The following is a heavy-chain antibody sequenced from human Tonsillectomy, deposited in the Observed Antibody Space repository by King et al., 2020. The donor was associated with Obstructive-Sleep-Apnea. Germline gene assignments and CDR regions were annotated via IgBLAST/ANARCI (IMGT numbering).Heavy chain of an antibody. CDR1: GFMFSNYA. CDR3: ARDRGRRVVAVAIFSGEADHCYFDL. V-gene: IGHV3-30*04. Sequence: VQLVESGGGVVQPGTSLRLSCAASGFMFSNYAMHWVRQAPGKGLEWVAVISYDGTYKYYADSVKGRFTISRDNSKNTVYLKMKSLRVDDRAVYYCARDRGRRVVAVAIFSGEADHCYFDLWGRGTLVTVSS. D-gene: IGHD2-2*01. CDR2: ISYDGTYK. J-gene: IGHJ2*01.